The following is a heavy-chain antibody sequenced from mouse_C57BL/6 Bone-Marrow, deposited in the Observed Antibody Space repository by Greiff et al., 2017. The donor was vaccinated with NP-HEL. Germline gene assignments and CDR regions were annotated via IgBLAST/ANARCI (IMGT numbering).Heavy chain of an antibody. CDR1: GFTFSSYA. CDR2: ISDGGSYT. CDR3: ARDLTTGVEGFAY. J-gene: IGHJ3*01. Sequence: EVNLVESGGGLVKPGGSLKLSCAASGFTFSSYAMSWVRQTPEKRLEWVATISDGGSYTYYPDNVKGRFTISRDNAKNTLYLQMSHLKSEDTALYYCARDLTTGVEGFAYWGQGTLVTVSA. D-gene: IGHD1-1*01. V-gene: IGHV5-4*01.